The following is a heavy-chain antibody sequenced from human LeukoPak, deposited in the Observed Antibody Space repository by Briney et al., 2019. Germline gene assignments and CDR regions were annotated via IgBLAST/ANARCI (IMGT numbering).Heavy chain of an antibody. CDR2: ISSSGGST. V-gene: IGHV3-23*01. J-gene: IGHJ4*02. CDR3: ARGKASGRYSVDY. D-gene: IGHD6-19*01. CDR1: GVTFSSYG. Sequence: GGSLRLSRAASGVTFSSYGRSWGRHAPREGQGRGSAISSSGGSTYYSDSVRSRVTISTDNSQNTLCLQMNSLIASDTTVYYCARGKASGRYSVDYWGQGPLVTVSS.